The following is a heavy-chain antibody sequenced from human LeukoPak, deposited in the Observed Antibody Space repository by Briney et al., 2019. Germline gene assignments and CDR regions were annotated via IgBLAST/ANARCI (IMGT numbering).Heavy chain of an antibody. D-gene: IGHD2-15*01. CDR3: ARGANRAYCSGDTCFDAFDI. CDR2: INSDGSAT. CDR1: RFTFSSYW. Sequence: PGGSLRLSCAASRFTFSSYWMHWVRQAPGKGLVWVSRINSDGSATRYADSVKGRFTISRDNAKNTLYLQMNSLRAEDTAVYHCARGANRAYCSGDTCFDAFDIWGQGTMVTVSS. J-gene: IGHJ3*02. V-gene: IGHV3-74*01.